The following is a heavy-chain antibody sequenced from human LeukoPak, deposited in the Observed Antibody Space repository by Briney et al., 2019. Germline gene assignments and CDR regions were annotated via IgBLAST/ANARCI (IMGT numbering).Heavy chain of an antibody. V-gene: IGHV4-30-2*03. CDR2: IFHSGST. D-gene: IGHD4-17*01. Sequence: SQTLSLTCTVSGGSINSGAYYWSWIRQPPGKGLEWIGSIFHSGSTYYNPSLKSRVNISVDTSKNQFSLKLSSVTAADTAVYYCASGTTVTNFAYWGQGTLVTVSS. CDR1: GGSINSGAYY. CDR3: ASGTTVTNFAY. J-gene: IGHJ4*02.